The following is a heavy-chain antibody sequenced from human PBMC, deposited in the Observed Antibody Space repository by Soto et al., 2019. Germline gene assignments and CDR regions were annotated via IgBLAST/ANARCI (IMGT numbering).Heavy chain of an antibody. CDR2: ISSSSSTI. D-gene: IGHD5-18*01. CDR3: ARDMGYSYGYGYNWFDP. Sequence: GGSLRLSCAASGFTFSIYSMNWVRQAPGKGLEWVSYISSSSSTIYYADSVKGRFTISRDNAKNSLYLQMNSLRDEDTAVYYCARDMGYSYGYGYNWFDPWGQGTLVTVS. CDR1: GFTFSIYS. J-gene: IGHJ5*02. V-gene: IGHV3-48*02.